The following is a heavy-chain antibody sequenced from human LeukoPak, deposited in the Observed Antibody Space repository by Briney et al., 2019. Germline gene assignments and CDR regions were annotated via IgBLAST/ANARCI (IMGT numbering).Heavy chain of an antibody. CDR3: ARFSGPAYCSSTSCSYYYYGMDV. V-gene: IGHV1-18*01. J-gene: IGHJ6*02. Sequence: VSAKVSCKASGYTFTSYGISWVRRAPGQGLEWMGWISAYNGNTNYAQKLQGSVTMTTDASTSTAYMELRSLRSDDTAVYYCARFSGPAYCSSTSCSYYYYGMDVWGQGTTVTVSS. D-gene: IGHD2-2*01. CDR1: GYTFTSYG. CDR2: ISAYNGNT.